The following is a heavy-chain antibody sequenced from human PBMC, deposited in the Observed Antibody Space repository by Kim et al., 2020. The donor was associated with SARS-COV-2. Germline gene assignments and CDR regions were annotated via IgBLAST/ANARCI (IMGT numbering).Heavy chain of an antibody. Sequence: SETLSLTCAVSGGSISSSNWWSWVRQPPGKGLEWIGEIYHSGSTNYNPSLKSRVTISVDKSKNQFSLKLSSVTAADTAVYYCASRVFELSHYDSMASDYWGQGTQVTVSS. D-gene: IGHD3-22*01. J-gene: IGHJ4*02. CDR3: ASRVFELSHYDSMASDY. V-gene: IGHV4-4*02. CDR1: GGSISSSNW. CDR2: IYHSGST.